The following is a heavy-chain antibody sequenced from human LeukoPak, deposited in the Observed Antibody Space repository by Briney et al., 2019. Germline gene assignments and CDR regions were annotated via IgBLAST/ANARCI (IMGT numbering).Heavy chain of an antibody. CDR3: ARAGRDGYNFGH. V-gene: IGHV4-4*07. Sequence: AETLSLTCTVSGGSISSYYWSWIRRPAGKGLEWIGRINSSGSTKYNPSLKSRVTMSTDTSKSQFSLKLSSVTAADTAVYYCARAGRDGYNFGHWGQGTLVTVSS. CDR2: INSSGST. J-gene: IGHJ5*02. D-gene: IGHD5-24*01. CDR1: GGSISSYY.